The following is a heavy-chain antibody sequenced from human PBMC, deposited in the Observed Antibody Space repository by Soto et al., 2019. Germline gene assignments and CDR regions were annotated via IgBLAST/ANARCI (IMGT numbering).Heavy chain of an antibody. CDR3: ARGFRQVEYSIHNTIYYYYMDV. D-gene: IGHD6-13*01. CDR1: VYTFTSYD. CDR2: MNPNSGNT. Sequence: GASVKVSCTASVYTFTSYDINWVRQATGQGLEWMGWMNPNSGNTGYAQKFQGRVTMTRNTSISTAYMELSSLRSEDTAVYYCARGFRQVEYSIHNTIYYYYMDVWGKGTTVTVSS. V-gene: IGHV1-8*01. J-gene: IGHJ6*03.